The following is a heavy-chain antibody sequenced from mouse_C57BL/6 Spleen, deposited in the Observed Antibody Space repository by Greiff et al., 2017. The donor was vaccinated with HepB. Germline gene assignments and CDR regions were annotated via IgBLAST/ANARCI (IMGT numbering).Heavy chain of an antibody. CDR2: IWSGGST. J-gene: IGHJ1*03. CDR1: GFSLTSYG. V-gene: IGHV2-2*01. D-gene: IGHD2-4*01. CDR3: ARRGLPYWYFDV. Sequence: QVQLQQSGPGLVQPSQSLSITCTVSGFSLTSYGVHWVRQSPGKGLEWLGVIWSGGSTDYNAAFISRLSTSKDNSKSQVFFKMNSLQADDTAIYYCARRGLPYWYFDVWGTGTTVTVSS.